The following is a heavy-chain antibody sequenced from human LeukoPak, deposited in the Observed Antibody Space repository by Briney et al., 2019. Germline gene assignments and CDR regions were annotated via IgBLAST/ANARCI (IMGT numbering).Heavy chain of an antibody. CDR1: GGSMSSYY. CDR2: IYYSGST. V-gene: IGHV4-59*08. D-gene: IGHD5-24*01. J-gene: IGHJ4*02. Sequence: SETLSRTCTVSGGSMSSYYWSWIRQPPGKGLEWIGYIYYSGSTKYNPSLKSRVTISVDTSKNQFSLKLSSVTAADTAVYYCARGARAGYNLGPFDYSGRGTLVTVSS. CDR3: ARGARAGYNLGPFDY.